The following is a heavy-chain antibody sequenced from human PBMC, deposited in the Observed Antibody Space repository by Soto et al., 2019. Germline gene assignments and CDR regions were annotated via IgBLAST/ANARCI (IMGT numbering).Heavy chain of an antibody. Sequence: ASVKVSCKASGYTFTSYGISWVRQAPGQGLEWMGWISAYNGNTNYAQKLQGRVTMTTDTSTSTAYMELRSLRSDDTAVYYCALETAVATDYYGMDVWGQGTTDTVSS. V-gene: IGHV1-18*01. J-gene: IGHJ6*02. CDR2: ISAYNGNT. D-gene: IGHD1-26*01. CDR3: ALETAVATDYYGMDV. CDR1: GYTFTSYG.